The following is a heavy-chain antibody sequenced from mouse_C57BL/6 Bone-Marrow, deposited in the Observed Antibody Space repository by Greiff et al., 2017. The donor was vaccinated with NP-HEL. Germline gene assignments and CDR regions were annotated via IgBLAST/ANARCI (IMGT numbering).Heavy chain of an antibody. D-gene: IGHD4-1*01. Sequence: EVQLQQSGAELVKPGASVKISCTASGYTFTDYSMTWVKQSPGKSLEWIGEINPNNGGTSYNQKFKGKATLTVDKSSSTAYMELRSLTSEDSAVYYCASLTYYYAMDYWGQGTSVTVSS. J-gene: IGHJ4*01. CDR2: INPNNGGT. V-gene: IGHV1-26*01. CDR1: GYTFTDYS. CDR3: ASLTYYYAMDY.